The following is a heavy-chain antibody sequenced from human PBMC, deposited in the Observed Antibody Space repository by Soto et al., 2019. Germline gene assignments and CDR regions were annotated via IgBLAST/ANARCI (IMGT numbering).Heavy chain of an antibody. D-gene: IGHD6-19*01. J-gene: IGHJ6*02. CDR3: AKDLSPGIAVETSYYYYGMDV. V-gene: IGHV3-30*18. Sequence: GGSLRLSCAASGFTFSSYGMHWVRRAPGKGLEWVAVISYDGSNKYYADSVKGRFTISRDNSKNTLYLQMNSLRAEDTAVYYCAKDLSPGIAVETSYYYYGMDVWGQGTTVTVSS. CDR1: GFTFSSYG. CDR2: ISYDGSNK.